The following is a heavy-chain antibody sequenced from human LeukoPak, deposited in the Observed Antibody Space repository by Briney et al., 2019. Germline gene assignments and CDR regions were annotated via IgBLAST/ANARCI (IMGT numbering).Heavy chain of an antibody. J-gene: IGHJ5*01. D-gene: IGHD2-8*02. V-gene: IGHV1-8*02. Sequence: ASVKVSCKASGYTFTSYDINWVRQATGQGLEWMGWMNPNSGNTGYAQKFQGRVTMTRDTSIRTAYMELSNLRSEDTAVYYCARAQPGGFIYPFDSWGQGTLVTVSP. CDR3: ARAQPGGFIYPFDS. CDR2: MNPNSGNT. CDR1: GYTFTSYD.